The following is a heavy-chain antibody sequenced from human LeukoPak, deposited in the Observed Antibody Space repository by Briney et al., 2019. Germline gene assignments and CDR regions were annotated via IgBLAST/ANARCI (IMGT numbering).Heavy chain of an antibody. CDR1: GFTLSDYY. CDR3: ARFHLIAHWYFDL. Sequence: GGSLRLSCAASGFTLSDYYMGWIRQAPGKGLEWISYMSASGTIINYADSVKGRFTISRDSAKKSLFLQMNSLRVDDTAVYYCARFHLIAHWYFDLWGRGTLVTVSS. J-gene: IGHJ2*01. D-gene: IGHD2-21*01. V-gene: IGHV3-11*04. CDR2: MSASGTII.